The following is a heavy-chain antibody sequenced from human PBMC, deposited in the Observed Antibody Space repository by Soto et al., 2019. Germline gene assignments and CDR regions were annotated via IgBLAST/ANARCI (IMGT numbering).Heavy chain of an antibody. CDR2: IYYSGST. J-gene: IGHJ5*02. D-gene: IGHD3-22*01. Sequence: PSETLSLTCTVSGGSISSGGYYWSWIRQPPGKGLEWIGYIYYSGSTNYNPSLKSRVTISVDTSKNQFSLKLSSVTAADTAVYYCARDSADYYDSSGPNWFDPWGQGTLVTVSS. CDR1: GGSISSGGYY. V-gene: IGHV4-61*08. CDR3: ARDSADYYDSSGPNWFDP.